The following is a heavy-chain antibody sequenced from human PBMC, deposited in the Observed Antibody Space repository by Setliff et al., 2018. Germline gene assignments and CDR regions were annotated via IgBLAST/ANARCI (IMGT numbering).Heavy chain of an antibody. Sequence: SETLSLTCTVSGASISDYYWTWIRQPAGKELEWIGRVSASGSTTYNPSLKSRVTMSVDTSRNQISLNLTSVTAADTAVYYCARALPSIHIDYWGQGTLVTVSS. V-gene: IGHV4-4*07. CDR1: GASISDYY. J-gene: IGHJ4*02. CDR2: VSASGST. CDR3: ARALPSIHIDY. D-gene: IGHD6-6*01.